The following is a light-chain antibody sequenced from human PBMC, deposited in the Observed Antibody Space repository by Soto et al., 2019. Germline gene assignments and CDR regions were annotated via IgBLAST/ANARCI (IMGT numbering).Light chain of an antibody. CDR3: GAWDGSLSTGV. V-gene: IGLV1-51*01. Sequence: QSVLTQPPSVSAAPGQKVTISCPGSSSNIGNHFVSWYQQVPGTAPTLLIYDDDKRPSGIPDRFSGSKSGTSATLGITGLQSGDEADYYCGAWDGSLSTGVFGGGTKVTVL. CDR1: SSNIGNHF. CDR2: DDD. J-gene: IGLJ3*02.